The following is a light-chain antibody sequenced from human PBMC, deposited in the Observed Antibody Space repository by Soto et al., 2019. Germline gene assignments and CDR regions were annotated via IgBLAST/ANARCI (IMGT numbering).Light chain of an antibody. Sequence: QSALTQPASVSGSPGQSITISCTGTSSDVGGYNYVSWYQQHPGKAPKLMIYEVSNRPSGVSNRFSGSKSGNTASLTISGLQAEDEADYYCCSYGGSNNLVFGGGTKLTVL. CDR2: EVS. CDR1: SSDVGGYNY. V-gene: IGLV2-14*01. J-gene: IGLJ2*01. CDR3: CSYGGSNNLV.